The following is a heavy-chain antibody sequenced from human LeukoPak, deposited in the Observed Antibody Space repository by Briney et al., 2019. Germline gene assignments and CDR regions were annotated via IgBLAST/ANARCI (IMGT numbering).Heavy chain of an antibody. D-gene: IGHD1-1*01. CDR3: ARDWNPRALDAFDI. J-gene: IGHJ3*02. V-gene: IGHV1-69*13. CDR1: GGTFSSYA. Sequence: GASVKVSCKASGGTFSSYAISWVRQAPGQGLEWMGGIIPIFGTANYAQKFQGRVTITADESTSTAYMELSSLRSEDTAVYYCARDWNPRALDAFDIWGQGTMVTVSS. CDR2: IIPIFGTA.